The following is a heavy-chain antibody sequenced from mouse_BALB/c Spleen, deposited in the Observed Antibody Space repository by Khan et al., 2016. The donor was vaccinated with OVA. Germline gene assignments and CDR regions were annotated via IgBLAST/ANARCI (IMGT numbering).Heavy chain of an antibody. CDR2: INTETGEP. D-gene: IGHD1-1*02. Sequence: QIQLVQSGPELKKPGETVKISCKASGYIFTDYSMHWVKQAPGKGLKWMGWINTETGEPTYADDFKGRFAFSLETSASTAYLQINNLKNEDTATYFCAGLWDSDGGYWGQGTLVTVSA. CDR3: AGLWDSDGGY. V-gene: IGHV9-2-1*01. J-gene: IGHJ3*01. CDR1: GYIFTDYS.